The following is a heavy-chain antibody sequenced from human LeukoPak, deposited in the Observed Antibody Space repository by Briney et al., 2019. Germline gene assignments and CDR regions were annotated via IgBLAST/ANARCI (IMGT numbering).Heavy chain of an antibody. CDR2: IHHSGDT. J-gene: IGHJ4*02. V-gene: IGHV4-59*01. CDR1: GVSFISSY. Sequence: PSETLSLTCTVSGVSFISSYWSWVRQPPGKGLEYIGFIHHSGDTKYNPSLKSRVTMSVDTSKSQFSLRLSSVTAADSAVYYCARHNGVSYLDYWAQGTLVTVSS. D-gene: IGHD2-8*01. CDR3: ARHNGVSYLDY.